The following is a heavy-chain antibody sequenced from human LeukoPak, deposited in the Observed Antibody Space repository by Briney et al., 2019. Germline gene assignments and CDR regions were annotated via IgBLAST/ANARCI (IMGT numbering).Heavy chain of an antibody. CDR2: ISYDGSNK. J-gene: IGHJ3*02. D-gene: IGHD4-17*01. Sequence: GGSLRLSCAASGFTFSSYAMHWVRQAPGKGLEWVAVISYDGSNKYCADSVKGRFTISRDNSKNTLYLQMNSLRAEDTAVYYCARDRAYGDYRDAFDIWGQGTMVTVSS. CDR3: ARDRAYGDYRDAFDI. CDR1: GFTFSSYA. V-gene: IGHV3-30*04.